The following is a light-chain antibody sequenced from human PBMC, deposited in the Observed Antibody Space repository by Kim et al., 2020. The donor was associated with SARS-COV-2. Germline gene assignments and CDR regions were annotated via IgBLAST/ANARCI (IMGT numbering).Light chain of an antibody. CDR1: QSVSSY. V-gene: IGKV3-11*01. Sequence: EIVLTQSPATLSLSPRERATLSCRASQSVSSYLAWYQQKPGQAPRLLIYDASNRATGIPARFSGSGSETDFTLTISSLEPEDFAVYYCQQRSNWPLTFGGGTKVDIK. J-gene: IGKJ4*01. CDR2: DAS. CDR3: QQRSNWPLT.